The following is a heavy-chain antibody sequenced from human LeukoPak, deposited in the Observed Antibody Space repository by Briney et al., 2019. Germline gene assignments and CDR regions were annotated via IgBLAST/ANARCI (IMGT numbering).Heavy chain of an antibody. J-gene: IGHJ6*03. CDR1: GGTFSSHA. D-gene: IGHD2-2*01. CDR3: ARGLQYQLLKALGYYYMDV. Sequence: GASMKVSCKASGGTFSSHAIAWVRQAPGQGPEWMGGIIPISGTANYAQKFQGRVTITTDESTSTAYMELSSLTSDDTAVYYCARGLQYQLLKALGYYYMDVWGEGTTVTVSS. CDR2: IIPISGTA. V-gene: IGHV1-69*05.